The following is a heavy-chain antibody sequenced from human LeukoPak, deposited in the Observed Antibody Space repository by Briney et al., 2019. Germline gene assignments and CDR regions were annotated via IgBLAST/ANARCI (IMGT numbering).Heavy chain of an antibody. V-gene: IGHV4-39*01. CDR2: IFYSGSP. CDR1: GVPISSSSYY. Sequence: SETLSLTCTVSGVPISSSSYYGGGIGHPPGKGLGWIGSIFYSGSPYYNPSLKSRVTISVDTSKNQFSLKLSSVTAADTAVYYCARLRYCSSTSCYKGYRGYYYYYMDVWGKGTTVTVSS. D-gene: IGHD2-2*02. J-gene: IGHJ6*03. CDR3: ARLRYCSSTSCYKGYRGYYYYYMDV.